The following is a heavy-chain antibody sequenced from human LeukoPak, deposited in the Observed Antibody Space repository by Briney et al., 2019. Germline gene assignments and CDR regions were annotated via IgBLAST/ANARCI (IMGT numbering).Heavy chain of an antibody. Sequence: GGSLRLSCAASGFTFSIYAMSWVRQAPGKGLGGVSVISDSGGRTYYTDSVRGRFTISRDNSKNTVYLLMNSLRADDTAVYYCARDGNPYCSGGNCFLDHWGQGTLVTVSS. D-gene: IGHD2-15*01. CDR1: GFTFSIYA. CDR3: ARDGNPYCSGGNCFLDH. V-gene: IGHV3-23*01. CDR2: ISDSGGRT. J-gene: IGHJ4*02.